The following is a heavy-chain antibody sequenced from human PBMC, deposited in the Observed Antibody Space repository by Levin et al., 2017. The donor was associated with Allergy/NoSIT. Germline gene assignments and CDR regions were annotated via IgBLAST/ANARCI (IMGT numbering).Heavy chain of an antibody. V-gene: IGHV1-46*01. CDR3: AKGGGSRTYFNGYDF. CDR2: IDPTDGTT. Sequence: PAASVKVSCKTSGYTFTSYYIHWVRQAPGQGLEWLGIIDPTDGTTDYAQEFQGRVSMTRDAPTRTVYMDVSNLKSEDTAMYYCAKGGGSRTYFNGYDFWGQGTLVTVSS. D-gene: IGHD3-10*01. CDR1: GYTFTSYY. J-gene: IGHJ4*02.